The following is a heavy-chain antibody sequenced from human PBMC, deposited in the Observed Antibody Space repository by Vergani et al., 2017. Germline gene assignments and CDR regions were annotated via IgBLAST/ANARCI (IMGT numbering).Heavy chain of an antibody. D-gene: IGHD6-13*01. CDR3: ARERVAAALFDY. Sequence: QVQLQESGPGLVKPSETLSLTCTVSGGSISSYYWSWIRQPPGKGLEWIGYIDYSGSTNYNPPLKSRVTISVDTSKNQFSLKLSSVTAADTAVYYCARERVAAALFDYWGQGTLVTVSS. J-gene: IGHJ4*02. CDR1: GGSISSYY. V-gene: IGHV4-59*01. CDR2: IDYSGST.